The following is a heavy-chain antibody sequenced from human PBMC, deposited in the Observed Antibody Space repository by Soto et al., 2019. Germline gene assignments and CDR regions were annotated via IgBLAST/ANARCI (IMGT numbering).Heavy chain of an antibody. J-gene: IGHJ3*01. CDR1: GFTFSIYA. Sequence: AQLLESGGGLVQPGGSLSRSCAASGFTFSIYAMSWVRQAPGKGLEWVSGIGGGGDETNYADSVKGRFIISRDNSKNTLAMQMNGLSAEDTAVYYCAKDSMNHNSVWDPFDLWCEGTMVTVSS. CDR3: AKDSMNHNSVWDPFDL. V-gene: IGHV3-23*01. D-gene: IGHD2-2*01. CDR2: IGGGGDET.